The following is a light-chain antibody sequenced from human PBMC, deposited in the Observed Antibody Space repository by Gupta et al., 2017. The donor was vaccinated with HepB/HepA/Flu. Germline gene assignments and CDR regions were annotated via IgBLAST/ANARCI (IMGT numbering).Light chain of an antibody. CDR2: KAS. CDR3: QHDNDYSWT. V-gene: IGKV1-5*03. CDR1: QSISSW. J-gene: IGKJ1*01. Sequence: DIQMTQSPSTLSASVGDRVTITCRATQSISSWLAWYQQKPGKAPKVLIYKASKLESGVPSRFSGSGSGTEFTLTISSLQPDDFATYYCQHDNDYSWTFGQGTKVEI.